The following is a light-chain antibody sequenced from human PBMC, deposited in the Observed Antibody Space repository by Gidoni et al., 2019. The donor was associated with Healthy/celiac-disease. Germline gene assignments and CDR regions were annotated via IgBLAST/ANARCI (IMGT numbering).Light chain of an antibody. V-gene: IGKV1-12*01. J-gene: IGKJ1*01. Sequence: DIQMTQSPSSVSASVGDRVTITCRASQDISSWLAWYQQKPGKAPKLLSYAASSLQSGVPSRFSGSGSGTDFTRTISSLQPEDFTTYYCQQANSFPWTFGQGTKVEIK. CDR1: QDISSW. CDR2: AAS. CDR3: QQANSFPWT.